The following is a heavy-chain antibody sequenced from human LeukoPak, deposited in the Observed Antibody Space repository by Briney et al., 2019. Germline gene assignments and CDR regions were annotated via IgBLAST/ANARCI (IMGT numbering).Heavy chain of an antibody. Sequence: ASVKVSCKASGGTFSSYAISWVRQAPGQGLEWMGRIIPILGIANYAQKFQGRVTITADKSTSTAYMELSSLRSEDTAVYYCAREKEALTIFVLFDPWGQGTLVTVSS. J-gene: IGHJ5*02. CDR3: AREKEALTIFVLFDP. CDR1: GGTFSSYA. V-gene: IGHV1-69*04. CDR2: IIPILGIA. D-gene: IGHD3-3*01.